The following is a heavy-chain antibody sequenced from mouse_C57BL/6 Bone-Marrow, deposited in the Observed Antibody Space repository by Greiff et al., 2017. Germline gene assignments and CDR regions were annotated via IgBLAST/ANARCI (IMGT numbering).Heavy chain of an antibody. V-gene: IGHV1-7*01. J-gene: IGHJ3*01. CDR2: FNPSSGYT. D-gene: IGHD2-4*01. CDR1: GYTFTSYW. CDR3: AGIYYDYDGAY. Sequence: VKLVESGAELAKPGASVKLSCKASGYTFTSYWMHWVKQRPGQGLEWIGYFNPSSGYTKYNQKFKDKATLTADKSSSTAYMQLSSLTYEDSAVYYCAGIYYDYDGAYWGQGTLVTVSA.